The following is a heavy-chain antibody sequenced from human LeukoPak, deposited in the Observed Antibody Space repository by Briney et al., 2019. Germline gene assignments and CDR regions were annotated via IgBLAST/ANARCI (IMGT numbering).Heavy chain of an antibody. J-gene: IGHJ4*02. Sequence: SETLSLTCTVSGGSISSSSYYWGWIRQPPGKGLEWIGSIYHSGSTYYNPSLKSRVTISVDTSKNQFSLKLSSVTAADTAVYYCARVGQVIVVLHWGQGTLVTVSS. CDR1: GGSISSSSYY. CDR3: ARVGQVIVVLH. V-gene: IGHV4-39*07. CDR2: IYHSGST. D-gene: IGHD3-22*01.